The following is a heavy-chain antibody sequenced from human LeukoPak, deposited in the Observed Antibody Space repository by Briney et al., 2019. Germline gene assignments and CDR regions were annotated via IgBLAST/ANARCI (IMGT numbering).Heavy chain of an antibody. CDR3: ARDYGRWYYYDSSGYYLRYYFDY. J-gene: IGHJ4*02. V-gene: IGHV4-39*07. CDR2: MYYSGST. CDR1: GGSISSSPYY. D-gene: IGHD3-22*01. Sequence: SETLSLTCTVSGGSISSSPYYWGWIRQPPGKGLEWIGSMYYSGSTYHNPSLKSRVTISVDTSKNQFSLKLSSVTAADTAVYYCARDYGRWYYYDSSGYYLRYYFDYWGQGSLVTVSS.